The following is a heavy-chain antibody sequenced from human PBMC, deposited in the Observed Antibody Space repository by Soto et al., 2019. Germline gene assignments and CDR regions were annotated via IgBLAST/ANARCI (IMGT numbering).Heavy chain of an antibody. CDR3: ARVKVRGVIMYYFDY. Sequence: SETLSLTCTVSGGSISSGGYYWSWIRQHPGKGLEWIGYIYYSGSTYYNPSLKSRVTISVDTSKNQFSLKLSSVTAADTAVYYCARVKVRGVIMYYFDYWGQGTLVTVSS. J-gene: IGHJ4*02. CDR2: IYYSGST. D-gene: IGHD3-10*01. V-gene: IGHV4-31*03. CDR1: GGSISSGGYY.